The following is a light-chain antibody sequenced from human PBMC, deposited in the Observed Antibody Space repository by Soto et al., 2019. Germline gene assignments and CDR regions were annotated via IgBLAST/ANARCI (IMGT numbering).Light chain of an antibody. CDR3: QSYDSRLSGYV. CDR1: SSNIGAGYD. V-gene: IGLV1-40*01. J-gene: IGLJ1*01. CDR2: ANS. Sequence: QSVLTQPPSVSGAPGQRVTISCTGSSSNIGAGYDVHWYQQLPGTAPKLLIYANSNRPSGVPDRFSGSKSGTSASLAITGRQAEDEADYYCQSYDSRLSGYVFGTGTKLTVL.